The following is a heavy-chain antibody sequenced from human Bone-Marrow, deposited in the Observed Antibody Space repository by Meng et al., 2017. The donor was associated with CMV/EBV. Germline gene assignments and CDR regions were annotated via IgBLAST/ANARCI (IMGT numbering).Heavy chain of an antibody. CDR2: IGTAGDT. Sequence: GESLKISCAASGFTFSSYDMHWVRQATGKGLEWVSAIGTAGDTYYPGSVKGRFTISRENAKNSLYLQMNSLRAGDTAVYYCARGLPTLQFDYWGQGTLVTVSS. V-gene: IGHV3-13*01. CDR1: GFTFSSYD. J-gene: IGHJ4*02. CDR3: ARGLPTLQFDY. D-gene: IGHD5-12*01.